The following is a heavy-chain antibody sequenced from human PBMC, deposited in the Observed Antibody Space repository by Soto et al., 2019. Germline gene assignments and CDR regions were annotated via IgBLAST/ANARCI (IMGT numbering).Heavy chain of an antibody. Sequence: EVQLLESGGGLVQPGWSLRLSCAASGFTFSSYAMNWVRQAPGKGLEWVSAMSGTGGSTYYADSVKGRFTISRDNSKNTLYLQMNSLRVEDTAVFYCAKAGFSSGWSPSYFDYWGQGTLVTVSS. CDR3: AKAGFSSGWSPSYFDY. D-gene: IGHD6-19*01. V-gene: IGHV3-23*01. CDR1: GFTFSSYA. J-gene: IGHJ4*02. CDR2: MSGTGGST.